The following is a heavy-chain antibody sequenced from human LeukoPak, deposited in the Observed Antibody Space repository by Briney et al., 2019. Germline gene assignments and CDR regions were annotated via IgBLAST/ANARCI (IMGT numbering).Heavy chain of an antibody. J-gene: IGHJ4*02. D-gene: IGHD3-22*01. Sequence: PSETLSLTCTVSGASISGTDYWSWIRQTPGKGLEWIGEIDHSGSTNYKPSLKSRVSISLNMSNNQFSLKLSSVTVADTAVYYCARRVTMIVVVFDYWGQGSLVTVSS. CDR3: ARRVTMIVVVFDY. V-gene: IGHV4-34*01. CDR1: GASISGTDY. CDR2: IDHSGST.